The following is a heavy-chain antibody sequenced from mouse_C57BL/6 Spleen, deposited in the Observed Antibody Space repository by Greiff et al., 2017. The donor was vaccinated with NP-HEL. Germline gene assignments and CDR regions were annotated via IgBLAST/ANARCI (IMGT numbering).Heavy chain of an antibody. D-gene: IGHD2-10*01. CDR3: ARGEAYYGNWYFDV. CDR1: GYSFTGYY. V-gene: IGHV1-31*01. CDR2: IYPYNGVS. Sequence: EVKLMESGPELVKPGASVKISCKASGYSFTGYYMHWVKQSHGNILDWIGYIYPYNGVSSYNQKFKGKATLTVDKSSSTAYMELRSLTSEDSAVYYCARGEAYYGNWYFDVWGTGTTVTVSS. J-gene: IGHJ1*03.